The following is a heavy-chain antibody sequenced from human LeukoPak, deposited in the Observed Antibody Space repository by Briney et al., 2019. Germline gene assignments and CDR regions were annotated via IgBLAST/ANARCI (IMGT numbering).Heavy chain of an antibody. CDR1: GFTFDDYG. CDR3: ARDRIHDY. D-gene: IGHD5-18*01. V-gene: IGHV3-53*01. CDR2: IYSGGST. J-gene: IGHJ4*02. Sequence: PGGSLRLSCAASGFTFDDYGMSWVRQAPGKGLEWVSVIYSGGSTYYADSVKGRFTISRDNSKNTLYLQMNSLRAEDTAVYYCARDRIHDYWGQGTLVTVSS.